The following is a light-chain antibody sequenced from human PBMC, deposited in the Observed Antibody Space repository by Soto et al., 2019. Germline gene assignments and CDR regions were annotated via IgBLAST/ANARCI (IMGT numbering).Light chain of an antibody. CDR1: QSVSSN. CDR3: QQYNIWPGT. Sequence: EIVMTQSPATLSVSPGERATLSCRASQSVSSNLAWYQQKPGQAPRLLIYGASIRAAGIPAKFSGSESGTEFTLTISSLQSEDFAVYYCQQYNIWPGTFGQGTKVASK. CDR2: GAS. V-gene: IGKV3-15*01. J-gene: IGKJ1*01.